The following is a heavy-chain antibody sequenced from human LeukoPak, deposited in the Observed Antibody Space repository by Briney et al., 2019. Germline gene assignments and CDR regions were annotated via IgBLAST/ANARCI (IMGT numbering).Heavy chain of an antibody. V-gene: IGHV3-7*03. J-gene: IGHJ4*02. D-gene: IGHD3-9*01. Sequence: HPRGSLRLSCAASGFTLSSYWMSWVRQAPGKGLEWAANIKQDGSEKYYVDSVKGRFSISRDNAKNSLYLQMNSLRAEDTAVYYCAREGYDILTGYPDGLDYWGQGTLVTVSS. CDR1: GFTLSSYW. CDR2: IKQDGSEK. CDR3: AREGYDILTGYPDGLDY.